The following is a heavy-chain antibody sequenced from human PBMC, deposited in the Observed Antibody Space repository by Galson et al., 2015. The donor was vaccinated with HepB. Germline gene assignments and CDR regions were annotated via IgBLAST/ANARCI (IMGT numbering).Heavy chain of an antibody. Sequence: LRLSCAASGFTFSSYGMHWVRQAPGKGLEWVAVIWYDGSNKYYADSVKGRFTISRDNSKNTLYLQMNSLRAEDTAVYYCAREGPGGNYDSGHFDYWGQGTLVTVSS. CDR2: IWYDGSNK. J-gene: IGHJ4*02. CDR1: GFTFSSYG. CDR3: AREGPGGNYDSGHFDY. D-gene: IGHD3-22*01. V-gene: IGHV3-33*01.